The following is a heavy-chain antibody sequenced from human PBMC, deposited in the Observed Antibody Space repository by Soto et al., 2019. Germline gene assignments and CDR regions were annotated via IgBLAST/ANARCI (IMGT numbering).Heavy chain of an antibody. CDR3: ATDGKVAVAGY. Sequence: QVQLVQSGAEEKQPGASVKVSCKASGYTFTSKPMHWVRQAPGQRLEWMGRINVGNGNTKYSQKFQGRVTITRDTSANTAYMELSSLRSEDTSVYFCATDGKVAVAGYWGQRTQVTVSS. CDR1: GYTFTSKP. CDR2: INVGNGNT. J-gene: IGHJ4*02. V-gene: IGHV1-3*05. D-gene: IGHD6-19*01.